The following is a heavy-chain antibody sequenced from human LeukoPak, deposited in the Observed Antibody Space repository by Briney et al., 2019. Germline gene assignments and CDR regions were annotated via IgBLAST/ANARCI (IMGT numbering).Heavy chain of an antibody. V-gene: IGHV1-18*01. CDR3: ARDRGYCSSTSCYREYFDY. J-gene: IGHJ4*02. D-gene: IGHD2-2*02. CDR2: ISTYNGHT. Sequence: ASVKVSCKACDCTFTSYGISWVRQAPGQGLEWMGWISTYNGHTNYAQKLQGRVTMTTDTSTSTAYMELRSLRSDDTAVYYCARDRGYCSSTSCYREYFDYWGQGTLVTVSS. CDR1: DCTFTSYG.